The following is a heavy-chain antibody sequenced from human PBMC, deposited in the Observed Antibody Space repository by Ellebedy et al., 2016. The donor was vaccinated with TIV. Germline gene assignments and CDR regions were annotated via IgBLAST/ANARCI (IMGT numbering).Heavy chain of an antibody. CDR1: GYTFTSYG. Sequence: ASVKVSCKASGYTFTSYGINWVRQATGQGLEWMGWMNPNSDNTGYAQKFQGRVTMTEDTSTDTAYMELSSLRSEDTAVYYCATVAVPAAMLYYYYGMDVWGQGTTVTVSS. D-gene: IGHD2-2*01. CDR3: ATVAVPAAMLYYYYGMDV. V-gene: IGHV1-8*02. CDR2: MNPNSDNT. J-gene: IGHJ6*02.